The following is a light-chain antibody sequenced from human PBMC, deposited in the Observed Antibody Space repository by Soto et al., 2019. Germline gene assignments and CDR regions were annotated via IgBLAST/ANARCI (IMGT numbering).Light chain of an antibody. V-gene: IGKV3-11*01. CDR2: DAS. CDR1: QSVSSA. CDR3: QQRSNWPAMIN. J-gene: IGKJ5*01. Sequence: EIVLTQSPGTLSLSPGERATLSCRASQSVSSALAWYLQKPGQAPRLLIYDASTRAAGIPVRFSGSGSGTDFTLTISSLEPEDFAVYYCQQRSNWPAMINFGQGTRLEIK.